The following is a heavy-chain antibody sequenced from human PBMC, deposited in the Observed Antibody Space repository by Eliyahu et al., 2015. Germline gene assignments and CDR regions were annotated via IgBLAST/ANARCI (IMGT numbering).Heavy chain of an antibody. J-gene: IGHJ4*02. CDR3: AKDGSGTFDY. CDR2: ISYDGSNK. V-gene: IGHV3-30*18. Sequence: QVQLVESGGGVVQPGRSLRXSCXXSGFTFSSYGMHWVRQAPGKGLEWVAVISYDGSNKYYADSVKGRFTISRDNSKNTLYLQMNSLRAEDTAVYYCAKDGSGTFDYWGQGTLVTVSS. CDR1: GFTFSSYG. D-gene: IGHD3-10*01.